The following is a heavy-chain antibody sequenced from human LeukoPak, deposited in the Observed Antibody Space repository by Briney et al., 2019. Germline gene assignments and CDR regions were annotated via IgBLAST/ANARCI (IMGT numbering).Heavy chain of an antibody. CDR1: GFIFRSYW. Sequence: GGSLRLSSAASGFIFRSYWMHWVRQAPGRGLVWVSRINTDGSSTNYADSVKGRFTISRGNAKNTLYLQMNSLRAGDTAVYYCARELVGVNSYWGQGTLVTVSS. J-gene: IGHJ4*02. CDR2: INTDGSST. CDR3: ARELVGVNSY. D-gene: IGHD3-10*01. V-gene: IGHV3-74*01.